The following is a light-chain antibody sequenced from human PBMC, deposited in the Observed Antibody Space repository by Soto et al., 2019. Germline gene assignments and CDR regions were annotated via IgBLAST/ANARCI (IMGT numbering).Light chain of an antibody. V-gene: IGKV3-15*01. CDR3: QQYNNWS. Sequence: EIVLTQSPATLSLSPGERATLSCMASQSVSSNLAWYQQKPGQAPRLLIYGASTRATGIPARFSGSGSGTEFTLTISSLQSEDFAVYYCQQYNNWSFGQGTRLEIK. CDR1: QSVSSN. CDR2: GAS. J-gene: IGKJ5*01.